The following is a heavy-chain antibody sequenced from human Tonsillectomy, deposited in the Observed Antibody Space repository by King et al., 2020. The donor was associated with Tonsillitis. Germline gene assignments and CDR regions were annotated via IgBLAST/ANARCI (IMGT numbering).Heavy chain of an antibody. Sequence: VQLVESGGGLVKPGGSLRLSCAASGFTFSSYTMNWVRQAPGKGLEWVSLISSSTSYIYYADSVKGRFTISRDNAKNSLYLQMNSLRAEDTAVYYCAKCAYDSSGYYEYYFDSWGQGTLVTVSS. D-gene: IGHD3-22*01. J-gene: IGHJ4*02. CDR2: ISSSTSYI. CDR1: GFTFSSYT. V-gene: IGHV3-21*01. CDR3: AKCAYDSSGYYEYYFDS.